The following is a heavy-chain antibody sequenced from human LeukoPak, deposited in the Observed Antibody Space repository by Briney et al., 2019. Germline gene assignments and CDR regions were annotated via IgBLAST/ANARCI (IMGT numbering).Heavy chain of an antibody. V-gene: IGHV4-34*01. Sequence: PSETLSLTCAVYGGSFSGYYWSWIRQPPGKGLEWIGEINHSGSTNYNPSLKSRVTISVDTSKNQFSLKLSSVTAADTAVYYCARGLYYYGSGSQKSYFDYWGQGTLVTVSS. CDR2: INHSGST. CDR1: GGSFSGYY. CDR3: ARGLYYYGSGSQKSYFDY. J-gene: IGHJ4*02. D-gene: IGHD3-10*01.